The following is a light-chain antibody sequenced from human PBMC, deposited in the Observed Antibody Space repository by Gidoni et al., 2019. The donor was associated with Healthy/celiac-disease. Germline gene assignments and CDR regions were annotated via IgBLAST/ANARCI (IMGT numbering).Light chain of an antibody. Sequence: GSPGQSITISCTGTSSDVGGYNYVSWYQQHPGKAPKLMIYEVSNRPSGVSNRFSGSKSGNTASLTISGLQAEDEADYYCSSYTSSSTLRGVFGGGTKLTVL. CDR3: SSYTSSSTLRGV. J-gene: IGLJ3*02. CDR1: SSDVGGYNY. CDR2: EVS. V-gene: IGLV2-14*01.